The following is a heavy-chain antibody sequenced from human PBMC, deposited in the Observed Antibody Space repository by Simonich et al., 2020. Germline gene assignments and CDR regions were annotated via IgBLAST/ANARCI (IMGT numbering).Heavy chain of an antibody. D-gene: IGHD1-26*01. Sequence: QVQLQESGPGLVKPSETLSLTCAVSGYSISSGYYWGWIRQPPGKGLEWIGSIYHGGSTYYNPSLKSRVTISVDTSKNQFSLKLSSVTAADTAVYYCANNKGWDWGQGTLVTVSS. CDR3: ANNKGWD. V-gene: IGHV4-38-2*01. CDR1: GYSISSGYY. CDR2: IYHGGST. J-gene: IGHJ4*02.